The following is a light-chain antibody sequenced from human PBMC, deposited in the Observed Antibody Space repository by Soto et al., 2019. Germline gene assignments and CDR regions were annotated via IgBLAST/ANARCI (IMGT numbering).Light chain of an antibody. J-gene: IGLJ1*01. CDR2: EVS. CDR1: SSDVGNYNR. Sequence: QSALTQPPSVSGSPGQSVTISCTGTSSDVGNYNRVSWYQQPPGTAPKVIIYEVSNRPSGVPDRFSGSKSGNTASLTISGLQAEDEADYECSSYTSSSTYVFGTGTKVTVL. V-gene: IGLV2-18*02. CDR3: SSYTSSSTYV.